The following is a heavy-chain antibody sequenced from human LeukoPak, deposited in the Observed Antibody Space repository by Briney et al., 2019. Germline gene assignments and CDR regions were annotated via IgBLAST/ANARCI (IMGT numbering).Heavy chain of an antibody. Sequence: SQTLSLTCAVSGGSISSGGYSWSWIRQPPGKGLEWIGYIYHSGSTYYNPSLKSRVTISVDRSKNQFSLKLSSVTAADTAVYYCASFTDGAALFDCWGQGTLVTVSS. CDR1: GGSISSGGYS. J-gene: IGHJ4*02. V-gene: IGHV4-30-2*01. D-gene: IGHD1-26*01. CDR3: ASFTDGAALFDC. CDR2: IYHSGST.